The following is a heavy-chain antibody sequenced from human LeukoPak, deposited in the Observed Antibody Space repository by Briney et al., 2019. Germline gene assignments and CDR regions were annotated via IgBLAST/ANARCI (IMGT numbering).Heavy chain of an antibody. CDR3: ARDKFLVTIFYYYGMDV. V-gene: IGHV1-46*01. J-gene: IGHJ6*02. Sequence: GASVKVSCKASGYTFTSYYMHWVRPAPGQGLEWMGIINPSGGSTSYAQKFQGRVTMTRDTSTSTVYMELSSLRSEDTAVYYCARDKFLVTIFYYYGMDVWGQGTTVTVSS. CDR2: INPSGGST. CDR1: GYTFTSYY. D-gene: IGHD3-3*01.